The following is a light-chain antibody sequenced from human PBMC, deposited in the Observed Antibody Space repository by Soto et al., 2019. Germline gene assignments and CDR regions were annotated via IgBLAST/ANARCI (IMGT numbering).Light chain of an antibody. J-gene: IGLJ2*01. Sequence: QYVLTQPASVSGSPGQSITISCTGTSSDVGGYDYVSWYQQHPGKAPKLMIYNVRNRPSGVSNRFSGSEAGNTASLTISGLQAEDEAAYYCSSYTSSSTVVFGGGTKVTVL. V-gene: IGLV2-14*01. CDR3: SSYTSSSTVV. CDR1: SSDVGGYDY. CDR2: NVR.